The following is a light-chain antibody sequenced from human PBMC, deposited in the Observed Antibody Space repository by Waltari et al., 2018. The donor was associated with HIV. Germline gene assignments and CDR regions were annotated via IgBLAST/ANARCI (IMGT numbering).Light chain of an antibody. CDR1: SSNIGHNA. V-gene: IGLV1-36*01. CDR3: AAWDDYLNGYV. Sequence: QSVLTQPPSVSEAPRQRVTISCSGSSSNIGHNAVNWYQQVPGKSPKLFIYYDDLLSSGVSDRFSGSKSGTSASLAIRGLQSEDEAEYYCAAWDDYLNGYVFGSGTKVTVL. J-gene: IGLJ1*01. CDR2: YDD.